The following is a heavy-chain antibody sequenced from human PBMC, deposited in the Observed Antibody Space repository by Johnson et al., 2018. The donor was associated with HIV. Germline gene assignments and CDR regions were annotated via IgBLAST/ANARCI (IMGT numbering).Heavy chain of an antibody. CDR3: AREGYYGSGSYNAFDI. Sequence: VQLVESGGGLVKPGGSLRLSCAASGFTFDDYAMHWVRQAPGKGLEWVSGISWNSGSIGYADSVKGRFTISRDNAKNSLYLQMNSLRAEDTAVYYCAREGYYGSGSYNAFDIWGQGTMVTVSS. D-gene: IGHD3-10*01. V-gene: IGHV3-9*01. CDR1: GFTFDDYA. CDR2: ISWNSGSI. J-gene: IGHJ3*02.